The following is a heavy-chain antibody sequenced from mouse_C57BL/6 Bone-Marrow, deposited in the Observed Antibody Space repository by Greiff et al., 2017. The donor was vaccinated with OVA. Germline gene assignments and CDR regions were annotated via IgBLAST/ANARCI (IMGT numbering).Heavy chain of an antibody. CDR3: ASDGSTGGWYFDV. Sequence: VQLQQSGAELVKPGASVKLSCTASGFNIKDYYLPWVKQRTEQGLEWIGRIDPEDGETKYAPKFQGKATITADTSSNTAYLQLSSLTSEDTAVYYCASDGSTGGWYFDVWGTGTTVTVSS. J-gene: IGHJ1*03. D-gene: IGHD1-1*01. V-gene: IGHV14-2*01. CDR2: IDPEDGET. CDR1: GFNIKDYY.